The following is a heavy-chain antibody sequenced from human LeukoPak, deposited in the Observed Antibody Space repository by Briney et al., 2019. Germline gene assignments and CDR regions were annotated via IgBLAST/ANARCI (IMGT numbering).Heavy chain of an antibody. CDR2: MNPNSGNT. D-gene: IGHD5-12*01. CDR3: ARGGRISMYHSGHARGDRNFDY. CDR1: GYTFTSYD. V-gene: IGHV1-8*01. Sequence: ASVKVSCKASGYTFTSYDINWVRQATGQGLEWMGWMNPNSGNTGYAQKFQGRVTMTRNTSISTAYMKLSSLRSEDTAVYYCARGGRISMYHSGHARGDRNFDYWGQGTLVTVSS. J-gene: IGHJ4*02.